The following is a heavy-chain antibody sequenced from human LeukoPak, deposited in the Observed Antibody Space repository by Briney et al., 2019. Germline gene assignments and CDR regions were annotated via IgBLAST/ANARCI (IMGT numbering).Heavy chain of an antibody. J-gene: IGHJ5*02. CDR3: AREVYNWNDDWFDP. D-gene: IGHD1-1*01. V-gene: IGHV4-4*07. Sequence: SETLSLTCTVSGGSISSYYWSWVRQPAGKGLEWIGRIYASGNTNYNPSLKGRVTMTVDTSKNQFSLKLSSVTAADTAVYYCAREVYNWNDDWFDPWGQGTLVTVSS. CDR1: GGSISSYY. CDR2: IYASGNT.